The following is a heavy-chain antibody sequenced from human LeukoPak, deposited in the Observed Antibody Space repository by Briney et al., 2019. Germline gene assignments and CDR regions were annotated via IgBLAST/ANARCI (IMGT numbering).Heavy chain of an antibody. Sequence: GGSLRLSCAASGFIFSSYGMHWVRQAPGEGLEWVAVIWYDGSDKYYADSVKGRFTISRDDSKNTLYLQMNSLRVDDTAVYYCARCSGATCYPTYYFDYWGQGTLVTVSS. CDR3: ARCSGATCYPTYYFDY. CDR1: GFIFSSYG. CDR2: IWYDGSDK. D-gene: IGHD2-15*01. J-gene: IGHJ4*02. V-gene: IGHV3-33*01.